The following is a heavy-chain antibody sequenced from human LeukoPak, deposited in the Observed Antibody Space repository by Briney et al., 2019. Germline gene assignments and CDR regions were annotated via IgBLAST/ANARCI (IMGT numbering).Heavy chain of an antibody. CDR2: IYYSGST. CDR1: GGSISFYY. D-gene: IGHD3-10*01. J-gene: IGHJ5*02. Sequence: PSETLSLTCTVPGGSISFYYWSWIRQPPGKGLEWIGYIYYSGSTKYNPSLKSRVTISVDTSKNQFSLKLSSVTAADTAVYYCARDSDASGPWGQGTLVTVSS. CDR3: ARDSDASGP. V-gene: IGHV4-59*01.